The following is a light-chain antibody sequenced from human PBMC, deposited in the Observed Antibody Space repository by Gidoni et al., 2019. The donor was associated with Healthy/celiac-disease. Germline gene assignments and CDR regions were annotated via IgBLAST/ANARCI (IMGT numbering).Light chain of an antibody. CDR3: QQSYSTPLYT. Sequence: DIQMTQSPSSLSASVGDRVNITGRSSQSISSYLNWYQQKQGKAPKLLIYAASSLQSGVPSRFIGSGSVTDFTITIISLQPEDFATYYCQQSYSTPLYTFGQGTKLEIK. J-gene: IGKJ2*01. CDR2: AAS. CDR1: QSISSY. V-gene: IGKV1-39*01.